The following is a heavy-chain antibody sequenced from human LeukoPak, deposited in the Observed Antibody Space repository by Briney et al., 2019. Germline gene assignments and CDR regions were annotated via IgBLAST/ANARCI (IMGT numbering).Heavy chain of an antibody. CDR2: IYYSGST. J-gene: IGHJ4*02. V-gene: IGHV4-59*01. D-gene: IGHD3-22*01. Sequence: SETLSLTCTVSGGSISSYYWSWIRQPPGKGLEWIGYIYYSGSTNYNPSLKSRVTISVDTSKNQFSLKLSSATAADTAVYYCARDDDSSGSSDYWGQGTLVTVSS. CDR1: GGSISSYY. CDR3: ARDDDSSGSSDY.